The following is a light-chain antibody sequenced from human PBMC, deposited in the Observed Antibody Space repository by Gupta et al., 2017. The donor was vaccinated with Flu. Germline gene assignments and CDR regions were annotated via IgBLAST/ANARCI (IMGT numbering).Light chain of an antibody. CDR2: TAS. J-gene: IGKJ2*01. V-gene: IGKV1-39*01. CDR1: QNIKNY. CDR3: QQSVATPPYT. Sequence: DIQMAQSPSSLSASVGDTVTITCRASQNIKNYLNWYQHKAGEAPKLLIYTASNLQHGVPSRFSGSGSGTDFTLTISSLQPEDFATYFCQQSVATPPYTFGQGTQV.